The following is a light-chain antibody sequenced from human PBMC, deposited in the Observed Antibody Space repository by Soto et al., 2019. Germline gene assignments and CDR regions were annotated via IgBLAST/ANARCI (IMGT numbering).Light chain of an antibody. J-gene: IGLJ1*01. V-gene: IGLV1-36*01. CDR3: AAWDDSLNAYV. CDR1: SSNIGARYD. CDR2: YDD. Sequence: QSVLTQPPSVSGAPGQRVTISCTGSSSNIGARYDVHWYQQLPGQAPKIVIYYDDLLTSGVSDRFSGSKSGTSASLAISALQSDDEADYYCAAWDDSLNAYVFGPGTKVTVL.